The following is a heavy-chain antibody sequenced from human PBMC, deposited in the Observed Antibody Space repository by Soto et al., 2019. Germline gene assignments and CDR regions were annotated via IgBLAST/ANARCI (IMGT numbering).Heavy chain of an antibody. CDR1: GGTFSTYA. Sequence: QVQLVQSGAEVKKPESSVKVSCKAPGGTFSTYAISWVRQAPGQGIEWMGGIIPMFGTANYAQRFQDRVTITADESTNTVYMELSSLRSEDTAVYFCARGIQLWLRRINNGYSRWGHATLVTVSS. CDR2: IIPMFGTA. V-gene: IGHV1-69*12. CDR3: ARGIQLWLRRINNGYSR. J-gene: IGHJ4*01. D-gene: IGHD5-18*01.